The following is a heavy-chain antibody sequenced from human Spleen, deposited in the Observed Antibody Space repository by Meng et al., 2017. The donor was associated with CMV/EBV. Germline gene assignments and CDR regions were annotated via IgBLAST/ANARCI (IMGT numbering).Heavy chain of an antibody. CDR3: ARGSVLGYCSSTSCSFDY. V-gene: IGHV3-30-3*01. J-gene: IGHJ4*02. CDR2: ISYDGSNK. CDR1: GFTFSSYA. D-gene: IGHD2-2*01. Sequence: GESLKISCAASGFTFSSYAMHWVRQAPDKGLEWVAVISYDGSNKYYADSVKGRFTISRDNSKNTLYLQLNSLRAEDTAVYYCARGSVLGYCSSTSCSFDYWGQGTLVTVSS.